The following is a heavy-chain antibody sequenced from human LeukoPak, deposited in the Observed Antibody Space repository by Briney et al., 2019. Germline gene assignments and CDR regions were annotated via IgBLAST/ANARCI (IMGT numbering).Heavy chain of an antibody. V-gene: IGHV1-24*01. J-gene: IGHJ4*02. CDR2: FDPEDGET. CDR3: ATGDVVVTATPFDY. D-gene: IGHD2-21*02. Sequence: GASVKVSCEVSGYTLTELSMHWVRQAPGKGLEWMGGFDPEDGETIYAQKFQGRVTMTEDTSTDTAYMELSSLRSEDTAVYYCATGDVVVTATPFDYWGQGTLVTVSS. CDR1: GYTLTELS.